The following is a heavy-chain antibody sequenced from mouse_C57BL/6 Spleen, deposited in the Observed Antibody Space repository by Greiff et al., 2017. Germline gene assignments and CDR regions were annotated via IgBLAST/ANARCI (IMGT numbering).Heavy chain of an antibody. D-gene: IGHD1-1*01. CDR1: GYTFTSYW. CDR3: AGHYGSSSWFAY. Sequence: VQLQQPGAELVKPGASVKMSCTASGYTFTSYWITWVQQRPGQGLEWIGDIYPGSGSTNYNEKFKSKATLTVDTSSSTAYMQLSSLTSEDSAVYYCAGHYGSSSWFAYWGQGTLVTVSA. J-gene: IGHJ3*01. V-gene: IGHV1-55*01. CDR2: IYPGSGST.